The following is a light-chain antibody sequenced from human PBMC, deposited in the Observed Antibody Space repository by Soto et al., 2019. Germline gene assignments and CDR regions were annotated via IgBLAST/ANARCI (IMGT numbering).Light chain of an antibody. CDR3: QKYNSAPLT. V-gene: IGKV1-27*01. J-gene: IGKJ4*01. Sequence: DIPMTQSPSSLSASLGDRVTITCRASQGIGIYLAWFQQRPGKVPKLLIYAASTLQSGVPSRFSGSGSGTDFTLTISSLQPEDVATYCCQKYNSAPLTFGGGTRVEIK. CDR1: QGIGIY. CDR2: AAS.